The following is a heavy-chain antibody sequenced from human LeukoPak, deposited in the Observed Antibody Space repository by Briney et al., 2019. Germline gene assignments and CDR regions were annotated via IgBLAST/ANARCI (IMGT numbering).Heavy chain of an antibody. J-gene: IGHJ6*03. D-gene: IGHD2-15*01. CDR2: INHSGST. CDR3: ARLYCSGGSCYPGRGYYYYYYMDV. CDR1: GGSFSGYY. V-gene: IGHV4-34*01. Sequence: SETLSLTCAVYGGSFSGYYWSWIRQPPGKGLEWIGEINHSGSTNYNPSIKSRVTISVDTSKNQFSLKLSSVTAADTAVYYCARLYCSGGSCYPGRGYYYYYYMDVWGKGTTVTISS.